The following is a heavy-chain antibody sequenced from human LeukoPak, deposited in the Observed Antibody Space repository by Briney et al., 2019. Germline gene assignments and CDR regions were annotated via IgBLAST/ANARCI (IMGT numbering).Heavy chain of an antibody. D-gene: IGHD6-19*01. J-gene: IGHJ6*02. CDR3: ARGGVAGGMDV. CDR2: INSDGSNT. CDR1: EFTFSSYW. Sequence: GGSLRLSCVASEFTFSSYWMHWVRQAPGKGLVWVSRINSDGSNTNYADSVKGRFTISRDNAKNTLHLQMNSLRAEDTAVYYCARGGVAGGMDVWGQGTTVTVSS. V-gene: IGHV3-74*01.